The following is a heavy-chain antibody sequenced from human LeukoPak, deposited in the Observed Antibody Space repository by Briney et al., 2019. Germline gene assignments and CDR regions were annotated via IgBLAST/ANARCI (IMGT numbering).Heavy chain of an antibody. Sequence: GGSLRLSCAASGFTFDNYAMNWVRQVPGKGLEWTSLISWNSGTIGYADSVKGRFTISRDNANNFLYLQMNSLRAEDTALYYCARAYKDRSLAGKKEFFQHWGQGTLVTVSS. CDR2: ISWNSGTI. V-gene: IGHV3-9*01. CDR1: GFTFDNYA. CDR3: ARAYKDRSLAGKKEFFQH. J-gene: IGHJ1*01. D-gene: IGHD6-19*01.